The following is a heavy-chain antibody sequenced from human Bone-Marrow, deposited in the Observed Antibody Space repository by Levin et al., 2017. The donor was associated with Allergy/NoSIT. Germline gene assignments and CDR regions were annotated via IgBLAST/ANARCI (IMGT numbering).Heavy chain of an antibody. V-gene: IGHV2-70*01. J-gene: IGHJ4*02. CDR3: ARLDSAGKDFCHLWDY. D-gene: IGHD3-3*01. Sequence: RSSGPTLVKPTQTLTLTCSFSGFSLNTRGMCVTWIRQSPGKALEWLALIDWDGDTYYTTSLKTRLTISKDSSKNQVVLTMTNVDPVDTATYYCARLDSAGKDFCHLWDYWGQGTLVTVSS. CDR2: IDWDGDT. CDR1: GFSLNTRGMC.